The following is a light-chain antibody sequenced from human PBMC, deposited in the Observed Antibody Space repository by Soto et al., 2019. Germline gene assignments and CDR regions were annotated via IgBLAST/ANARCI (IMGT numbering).Light chain of an antibody. J-gene: IGKJ1*01. CDR3: LQDFSYPRT. CDR2: DAS. Sequence: VFTQAPGIRALSPGERATLSGRASQSVGNFLTWYQQKPGQAPRLLIYDASTRATGIPARFSGSGSGTDFTLTISSLQPEDSATYYCLQDFSYPRTFGQGTKVDIK. V-gene: IGKV3-11*01. CDR1: QSVGNF.